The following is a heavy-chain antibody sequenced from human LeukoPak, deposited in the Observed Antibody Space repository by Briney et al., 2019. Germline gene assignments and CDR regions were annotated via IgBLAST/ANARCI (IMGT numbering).Heavy chain of an antibody. J-gene: IGHJ5*02. Sequence: GGSLGLSCAASGFTFSSYGMHWVRQAPGKGLEWVAVISYDGSNKYYADSVKGRFTISRDNSKNTLYLQMNSLRAEDTAVYYCAKDLVVLRYFDWLFNGWFDPWGQGTLVTVSS. CDR1: GFTFSSYG. CDR2: ISYDGSNK. V-gene: IGHV3-30*18. D-gene: IGHD3-9*01. CDR3: AKDLVVLRYFDWLFNGWFDP.